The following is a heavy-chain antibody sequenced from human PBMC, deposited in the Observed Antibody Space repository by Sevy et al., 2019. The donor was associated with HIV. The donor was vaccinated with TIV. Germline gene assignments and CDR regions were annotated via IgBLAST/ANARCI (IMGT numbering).Heavy chain of an antibody. CDR3: LTGRGYLQDS. J-gene: IGHJ4*02. CDR2: INSAGNT. V-gene: IGHV3-66*02. CDR1: GITVSNKY. D-gene: IGHD5-18*01. Sequence: GGSLRLSCAASGITVSNKYMSWVRQAPGKGLEWVSLINSAGNTYYAGSAKGRFTISRDNSNNTLDLQMNRLTAEDTAVYYCLTGRGYLQDSCGQGTLVTVSS.